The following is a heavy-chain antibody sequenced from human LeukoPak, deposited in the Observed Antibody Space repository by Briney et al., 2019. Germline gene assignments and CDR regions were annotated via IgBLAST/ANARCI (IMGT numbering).Heavy chain of an antibody. CDR1: GFTFSSYG. Sequence: TGGSLRLSCAASGFTFSSYGMSWVRQAPGKGLEWVSAISGSGGSTYYADSVKGRFTISRDNSKNTLYLQMNSLRAEDTAVYYCAKDRGYFDWLSPFDYWGQGTLVTVSS. D-gene: IGHD3-9*01. V-gene: IGHV3-23*01. J-gene: IGHJ4*02. CDR3: AKDRGYFDWLSPFDY. CDR2: ISGSGGST.